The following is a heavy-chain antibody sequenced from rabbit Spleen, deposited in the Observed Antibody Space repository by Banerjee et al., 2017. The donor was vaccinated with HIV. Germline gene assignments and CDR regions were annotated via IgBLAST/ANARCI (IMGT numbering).Heavy chain of an antibody. CDR3: ARADYVDYGWGGGFNL. CDR1: GFTLGGYW. V-gene: IGHV1S40*01. J-gene: IGHJ4*01. CDR2: IYTGSGGSA. D-gene: IGHD4-1*01. Sequence: QSLEESGGDLVKPGASLTLTCTASGFTLGGYWICWVRQAPGKGLEWIGCIYTGSGGSAYYASWAKGRFTISKTSSTTVTLQMTSLTGADTATYFCARADYVDYGWGGGFNLWGPGTLVTVS.